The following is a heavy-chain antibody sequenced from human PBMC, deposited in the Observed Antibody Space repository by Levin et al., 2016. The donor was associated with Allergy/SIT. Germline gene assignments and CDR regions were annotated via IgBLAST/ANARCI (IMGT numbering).Heavy chain of an antibody. CDR1: GGSIISNY. CDR3: ARGRPRVGQEPGLVWFDY. CDR2: IHNSGYS. V-gene: IGHV4-59*01. D-gene: IGHD1-26*01. Sequence: SETLSLTCSVSGGSIISNYWSWIRQPPGKGLEWIGHIHNSGYSNYNPSLKSRVTLSVDTSKKQFSLNLRSLTAADTAVYFCARGRPRVGQEPGLVWFDYWGQGTRVTVSS. J-gene: IGHJ4*02.